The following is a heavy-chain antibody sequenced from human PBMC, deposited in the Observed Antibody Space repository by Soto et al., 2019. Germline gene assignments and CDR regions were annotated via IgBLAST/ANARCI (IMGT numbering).Heavy chain of an antibody. CDR3: AHGAGWLFDY. CDR1: GFSLNAPAVG. CDR2: TYWDDDN. D-gene: IGHD6-19*01. J-gene: IGHJ4*02. V-gene: IGHV2-5*02. Sequence: ITLKESGPTLVKPTQTLTLTCTFSGFSLNAPAVGVGWIRQPPGKALEWLAFTYWDDDNHYSPSLKSRLTITKDTSKNQVVLTMTNMDAVDTATYYCAHGAGWLFDYWGQGTLVTVSS.